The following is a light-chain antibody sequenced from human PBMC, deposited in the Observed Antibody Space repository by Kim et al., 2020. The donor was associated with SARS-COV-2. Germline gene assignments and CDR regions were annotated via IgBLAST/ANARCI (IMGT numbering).Light chain of an antibody. CDR2: GAS. J-gene: IGKJ1*01. CDR3: QQYGSSPPLT. CDR1: QSVSSSY. V-gene: IGKV3-20*01. Sequence: EIVLTQSPGTLSLSPGERATLSCRASQSVSSSYLAWYQQKPGQAPRLLIYGASSRATGIPDSFSGSGSGTDFTLPISRLEPEDFAVYYCQQYGSSPPLTVGQGTKVDIK.